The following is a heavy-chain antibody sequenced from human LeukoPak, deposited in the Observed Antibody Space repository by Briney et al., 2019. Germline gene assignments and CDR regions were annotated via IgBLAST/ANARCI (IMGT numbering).Heavy chain of an antibody. V-gene: IGHV3-7*01. CDR2: IKEVGSEK. CDR3: ARGRELDY. J-gene: IGHJ4*02. Sequence: PGGSLRLSCAASGFTFSIYWMSWVRQAPGKGLEWVANIKEVGSEKYYVDSVKGRFTISRDNAKNSLYLQMNSLRAEDTAVYYCARGRELDYWGQGTLVTVSS. CDR1: GFTFSIYW.